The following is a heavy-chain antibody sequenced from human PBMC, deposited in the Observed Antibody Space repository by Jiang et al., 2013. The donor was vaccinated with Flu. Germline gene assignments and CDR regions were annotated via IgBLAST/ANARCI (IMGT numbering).Heavy chain of an antibody. CDR3: ARYSSGWYANAFDI. V-gene: IGHV3-7*01. Sequence: VQLLESGGGLVQPGGSLRLSCAASGFTFSSYWMSWVRQAPGKGLEWVANIKQDGSEKYYVDSVKGRFTISRDNAKNSLYLQMNSLRAEDTAVYYCARYSSGWYANAFDIWGQGTMVTVSS. CDR2: IKQDGSEK. D-gene: IGHD6-19*01. CDR1: GFTFSSYW. J-gene: IGHJ3*02.